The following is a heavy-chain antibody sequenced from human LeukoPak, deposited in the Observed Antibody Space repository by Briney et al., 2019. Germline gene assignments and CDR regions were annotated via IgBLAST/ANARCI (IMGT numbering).Heavy chain of an antibody. Sequence: PGRSLRLSCAASGFTFSSYAMHWVRQAPGKGLEWVAVISYDGSNKYYADSVKGRFTISRDNAKNSLYLQMNSLRAEDTAVYYCARGQLGYCSSTSCSDAFDIWGQGTMVTVSS. CDR3: ARGQLGYCSSTSCSDAFDI. V-gene: IGHV3-30-3*01. J-gene: IGHJ3*02. CDR1: GFTFSSYA. CDR2: ISYDGSNK. D-gene: IGHD2-2*01.